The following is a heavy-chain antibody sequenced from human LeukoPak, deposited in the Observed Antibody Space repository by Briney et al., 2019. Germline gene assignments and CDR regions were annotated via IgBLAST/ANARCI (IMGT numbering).Heavy chain of an antibody. CDR3: ARDHEGYCSGGSCSLFDY. CDR1: GFTFSNYW. V-gene: IGHV3-21*01. CDR2: ISSSSSYI. D-gene: IGHD2-15*01. Sequence: GGSLRLSCAASGFTFSNYWMSWVRQAPGKGLEWVSSISSSSSYIYYAHSVKGRFTISRDNAKNSLYLQMNSLRAEDTAVYYCARDHEGYCSGGSCSLFDYWGQGTLVTVSS. J-gene: IGHJ4*02.